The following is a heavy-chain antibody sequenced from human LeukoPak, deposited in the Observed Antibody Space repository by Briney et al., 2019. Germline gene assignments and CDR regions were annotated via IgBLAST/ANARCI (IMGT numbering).Heavy chain of an antibody. V-gene: IGHV3-9*01. D-gene: IGHD6-19*01. CDR3: ASSSGWYQPAADY. J-gene: IGHJ4*02. CDR1: GVTFDDYA. CDR2: ISWNSGSI. Sequence: SLRLSCAASGVTFDDYAMHWVRQALEKGLEWVSGISWNSGSIAYADSVKGRFTISRDNANNPLYLQMNSLTAEDTALYYCASSSGWYQPAADYWGQGTLVTVSS.